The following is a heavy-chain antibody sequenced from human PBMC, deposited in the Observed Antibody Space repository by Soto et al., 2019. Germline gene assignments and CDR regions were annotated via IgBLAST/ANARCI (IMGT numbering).Heavy chain of an antibody. Sequence: QLQLQESGSGLVKPSQTLSLTCAVSGGSISSGGYSWSWIRQPPGKGLEWIGYIYHSGSTYYNPSLKSRVTISVDRSKNQFSLKLSSVTAADTAVYYCARASGYYDFWSGYYGGRGFDYWGQGTLVTVSS. J-gene: IGHJ4*02. V-gene: IGHV4-30-2*01. CDR3: ARASGYYDFWSGYYGGRGFDY. D-gene: IGHD3-3*01. CDR1: GGSISSGGYS. CDR2: IYHSGST.